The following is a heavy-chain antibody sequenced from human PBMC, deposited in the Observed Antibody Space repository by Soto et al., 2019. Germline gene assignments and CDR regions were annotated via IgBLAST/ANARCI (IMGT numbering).Heavy chain of an antibody. J-gene: IGHJ4*02. Sequence: GGSLRLSCAASGFTFSSYGMHWVRQAPGKGLEWVAVISYDGSNKYYADSVKGRFTISRDNSKNTLYLQMNSLRAEDTAVYYCAKDREWLDYWGQGTLVTVSS. CDR1: GFTFSSYG. V-gene: IGHV3-30*18. CDR2: ISYDGSNK. CDR3: AKDREWLDY. D-gene: IGHD6-19*01.